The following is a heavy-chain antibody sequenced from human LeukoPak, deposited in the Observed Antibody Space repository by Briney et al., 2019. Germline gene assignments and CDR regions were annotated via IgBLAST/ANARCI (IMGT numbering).Heavy chain of an antibody. V-gene: IGHV4-59*01. CDR3: ARHLAGDLDY. J-gene: IGHJ4*02. CDR2: IYYGGST. CDR1: GGSISNYY. D-gene: IGHD6-19*01. Sequence: ASETLSLTCTVSGGSISNYYWSWIRQPPGKGLEWIGYIYYGGSTNYNPSLKSRVTISVDTSKNQFSLKLSSVTAADTAVYYCARHLAGDLDYWGQGTLVTVSS.